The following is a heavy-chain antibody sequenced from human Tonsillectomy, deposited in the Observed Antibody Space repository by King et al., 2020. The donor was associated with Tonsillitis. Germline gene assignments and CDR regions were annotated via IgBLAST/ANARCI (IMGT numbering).Heavy chain of an antibody. J-gene: IGHJ4*02. D-gene: IGHD6-19*01. Sequence: VQLVESGGGFIQPGGSLRLSCAASGFTFSSYEMNWVRQAPGKGREWVSYISTSGSTIYYADSVKGRFTISRDNAKSSLYLQMNSLRVEDTAVYYCARVPASGWYADYWGQGTLVTVSS. CDR1: GFTFSSYE. CDR2: ISTSGSTI. CDR3: ARVPASGWYADY. V-gene: IGHV3-48*03.